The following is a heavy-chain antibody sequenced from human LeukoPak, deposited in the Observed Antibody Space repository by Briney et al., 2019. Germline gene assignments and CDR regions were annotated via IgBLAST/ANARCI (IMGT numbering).Heavy chain of an antibody. Sequence: SETLSLTCTVSGGSISSYYWRWIRQPPGKGLEWIGYIYYSGSTNFNPSLKSRVTISVDTSKNHFSLEVSSVTAADTAVYYCARAAMVWYWFGRWGQGTLVTVSS. CDR2: IYYSGST. J-gene: IGHJ5*02. V-gene: IGHV4-59*08. D-gene: IGHD5-18*01. CDR1: GGSISSYY. CDR3: ARAAMVWYWFGR.